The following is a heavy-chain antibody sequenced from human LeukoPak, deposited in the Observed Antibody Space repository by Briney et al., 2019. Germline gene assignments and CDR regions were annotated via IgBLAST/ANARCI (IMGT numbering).Heavy chain of an antibody. CDR3: ARGPDIVVVPAASSGYYYGMDV. D-gene: IGHD2-2*01. V-gene: IGHV1-46*01. Sequence: ASVKVSCKASGYTFTRYYIHWVRQAPGQGFEWMGIINPSGGNTNYAQKFQGRVTLTRDTSTTTIYMELSSLKSEDTAVYSCARGPDIVVVPAASSGYYYGMDVWGQGTTVTVSS. J-gene: IGHJ6*02. CDR2: INPSGGNT. CDR1: GYTFTRYY.